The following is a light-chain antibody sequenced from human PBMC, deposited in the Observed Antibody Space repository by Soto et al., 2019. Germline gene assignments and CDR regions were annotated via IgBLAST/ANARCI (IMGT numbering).Light chain of an antibody. Sequence: QSVLTQPASLSGSPGQSITISCTGTIGDIGSYNRVSWYQQHPGKAPKLIIYEVTDRPSGVSNRFSGSKSGNTASLTISGLQAEDEAEYYCSSCTNINTRACVFGTGTKVTVL. CDR2: EVT. CDR3: SSCTNINTRACV. V-gene: IGLV2-14*01. J-gene: IGLJ1*01. CDR1: IGDIGSYNR.